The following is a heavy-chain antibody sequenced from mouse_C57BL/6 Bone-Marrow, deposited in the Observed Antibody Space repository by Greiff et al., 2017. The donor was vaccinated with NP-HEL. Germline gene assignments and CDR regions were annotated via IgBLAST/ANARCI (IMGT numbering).Heavy chain of an antibody. J-gene: IGHJ2*01. V-gene: IGHV1-63*01. CDR2: IYPGGGYT. CDR3: ARIWSYYFDY. CDR1: GYTFTNYW. Sequence: VQLQQSGAELVRPGTSVKMSCKASGYTFTNYWIGWAKQMPGHGLEWIGDIYPGGGYTNYNEKFKGKATLTADKSSSTAYMQFSSLTSEDSAIYYCARIWSYYFDYWGRGTALTVSS.